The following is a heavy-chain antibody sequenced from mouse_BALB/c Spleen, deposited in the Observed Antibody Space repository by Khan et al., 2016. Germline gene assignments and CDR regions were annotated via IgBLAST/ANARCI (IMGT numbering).Heavy chain of an antibody. V-gene: IGHV3-2*02. Sequence: EVQLQESGPGLVKPSQSLSLTCTVTGYSITSYYAWNWIRQFPGNKLECLGYISSSGTTIYNPSLKSRISITRDTSKNQFFLQLNSVTTEDTATXYCARSGALYGYFTYWGQGTLVTVSA. CDR3: ARSGALYGYFTY. J-gene: IGHJ3*01. CDR2: ISSSGTT. D-gene: IGHD2-2*01. CDR1: GYSITSYYA.